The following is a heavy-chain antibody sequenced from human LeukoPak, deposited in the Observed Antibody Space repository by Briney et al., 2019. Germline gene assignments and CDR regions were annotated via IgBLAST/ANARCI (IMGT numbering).Heavy chain of an antibody. CDR1: GYTFSSYD. V-gene: IGHV1-8*01. CDR3: ARVEQWVIRGGDS. D-gene: IGHD1/OR15-1a*01. J-gene: IGHJ4*02. Sequence: ASVKVSCKTSGYTFSSYDIHWVRQATGQGLEWMGWMNCNTGNTGYAQRFQGRVTMTQNTSTRTAYMELSSLRYEDTAIYYCARVEQWVIRGGDSWGQGTLVTVSS. CDR2: MNCNTGNT.